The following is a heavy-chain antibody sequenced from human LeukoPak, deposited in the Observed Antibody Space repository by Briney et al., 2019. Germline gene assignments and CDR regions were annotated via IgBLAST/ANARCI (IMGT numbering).Heavy chain of an antibody. Sequence: GGSLRLSCAASGFTFSTYTMHWVRQAPGKGLEYVSAISSNGGNTYYANSVKGRFTISRDNSKNTLYLQMGSLRAEDMAVYYCARDGGRSDDFWSGYYSYWGQGTLVTVSS. CDR1: GFTFSTYT. D-gene: IGHD3-3*01. CDR2: ISSNGGNT. J-gene: IGHJ4*02. V-gene: IGHV3-64*01. CDR3: ARDGGRSDDFWSGYYSY.